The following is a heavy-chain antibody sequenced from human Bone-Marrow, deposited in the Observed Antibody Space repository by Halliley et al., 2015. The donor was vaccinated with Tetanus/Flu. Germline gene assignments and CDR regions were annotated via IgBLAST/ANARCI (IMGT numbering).Heavy chain of an antibody. J-gene: IGHJ4*02. V-gene: IGHV4-59*08. CDR3: ARHARPRDAYNPWDY. Sequence: TLSLTCTVSGGSISSYYWSWIRQPPGRELEWIGYIYYSGNTNYNPSLKSRVTISVDTSKNLFSLKLSSVTAADTGVYYCARHARPRDAYNPWDYWGQGTLVTVSS. D-gene: IGHD1-1*01. CDR1: GGSISSYY. CDR2: IYYSGNT.